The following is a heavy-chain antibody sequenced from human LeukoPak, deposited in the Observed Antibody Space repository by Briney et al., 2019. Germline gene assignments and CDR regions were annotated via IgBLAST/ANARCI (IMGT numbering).Heavy chain of an antibody. CDR2: VDYSGST. V-gene: IGHV4-59*08. Sequence: SETLSLTCTVSGAPLNNYYWNWVRQPPGKELEWIGNVDYSGSTRYNPSLKSRATMSLDSSKNQFSLRLTSVTAADMAVYYCAMQVGIYGDYNNWFDPWRQGARVTVSS. CDR3: AMQVGIYGDYNNWFDP. J-gene: IGHJ5*02. CDR1: GAPLNNYY. D-gene: IGHD4-17*01.